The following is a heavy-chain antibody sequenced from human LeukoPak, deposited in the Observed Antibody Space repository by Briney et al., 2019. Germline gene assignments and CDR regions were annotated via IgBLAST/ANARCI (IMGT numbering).Heavy chain of an antibody. Sequence: GSLRLSCAASGFTFSSYWMTWVRQSPGKGLEWVANINQDGSVKQYADSMRGQFTISRDNAKNSLYLQMNNLRAEDTAVYYCATSTNYAFNSWGQGTLVTVSS. J-gene: IGHJ4*02. V-gene: IGHV3-7*03. CDR1: GFTFSSYW. CDR3: ATSTNYAFNS. CDR2: INQDGSVK. D-gene: IGHD1-7*01.